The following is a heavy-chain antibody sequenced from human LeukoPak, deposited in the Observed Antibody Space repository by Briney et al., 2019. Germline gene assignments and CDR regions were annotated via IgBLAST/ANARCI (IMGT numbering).Heavy chain of an antibody. J-gene: IGHJ4*02. CDR2: ITNNNNTI. Sequence: GGSLRLSCAASGFTFSVYNMNWVRQAPGKGLEWVSFITNNNNTIYYADSVKGRFTISRDNAKNSLYLQMNSLRAEDTAVYYCARVSVTTFDYWGQGTLVTVSS. D-gene: IGHD4-17*01. CDR1: GFTFSVYN. CDR3: ARVSVTTFDY. V-gene: IGHV3-48*04.